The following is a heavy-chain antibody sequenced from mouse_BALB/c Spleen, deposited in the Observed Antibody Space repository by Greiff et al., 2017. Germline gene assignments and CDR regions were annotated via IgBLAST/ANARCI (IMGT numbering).Heavy chain of an antibody. CDR1: GFTFSNYW. J-gene: IGHJ4*01. CDR3: TAFYYDYDGYYAMDY. V-gene: IGHV6-6*02. CDR2: IRLKSNNYAT. D-gene: IGHD2-4*01. Sequence: EVKLMESGGGLVQPGGSMKLSCVASGFTFSNYWMNWVRQSPEKGLEWVAEIRLKSNNYATHYAESVKGRFTISRDDSKSSVYLQMNNLRAEDTGIYYCTAFYYDYDGYYAMDYWGQGTSVTVSS.